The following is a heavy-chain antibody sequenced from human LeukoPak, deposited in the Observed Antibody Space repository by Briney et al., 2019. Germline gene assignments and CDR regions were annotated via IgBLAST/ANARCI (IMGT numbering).Heavy chain of an antibody. CDR2: IYYSGST. J-gene: IGHJ5*01. Sequence: PSETLSLTCTISGGSISGYYWSWSRQPPGKRLEWIGYIYYSGSTNYNPSLKSRVTISVDTSKNQFSLKLSSVTAADTAVYYCARGRARDGSYPWLDSWGQGSLVTVSS. V-gene: IGHV4-59*01. D-gene: IGHD3-10*01. CDR3: ARGRARDGSYPWLDS. CDR1: GGSISGYY.